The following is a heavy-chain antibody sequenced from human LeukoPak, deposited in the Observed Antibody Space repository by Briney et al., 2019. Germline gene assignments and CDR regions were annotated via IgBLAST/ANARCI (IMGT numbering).Heavy chain of an antibody. V-gene: IGHV1-8*01. Sequence: ASVKVSCKASGYTFTSYDINWVRQATGQGLEWMGWMNPNSGNTGYAQEFQGRVTMTRNTSISTAYMELSSLRSEDTAVYYCARITTMVRGVLSYWGQGTLVTVSS. CDR3: ARITTMVRGVLSY. CDR2: MNPNSGNT. D-gene: IGHD3-10*01. J-gene: IGHJ4*02. CDR1: GYTFTSYD.